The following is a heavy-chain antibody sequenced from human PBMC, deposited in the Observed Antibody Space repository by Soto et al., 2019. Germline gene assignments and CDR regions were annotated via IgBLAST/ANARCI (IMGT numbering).Heavy chain of an antibody. Sequence: EAQLVESGGGLVQPGGSLRLSCGASGITFSRCLMSWVLQAPGKGLSWVASISQDGTDTDYVDSVKGRFAISRYNPKNSLYVQMNSLRADDTAVYYCVRDPLSDGDYAQTYWYLDLWGRGTRVTVSS. CDR2: ISQDGTDT. V-gene: IGHV3-7*01. CDR1: GITFSRCL. D-gene: IGHD4-17*01. CDR3: VRDPLSDGDYAQTYWYLDL. J-gene: IGHJ2*01.